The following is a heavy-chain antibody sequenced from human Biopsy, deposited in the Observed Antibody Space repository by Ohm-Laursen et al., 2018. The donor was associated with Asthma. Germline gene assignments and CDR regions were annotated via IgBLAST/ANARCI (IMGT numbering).Heavy chain of an antibody. CDR3: ARQSGQDYGDSSGFDI. D-gene: IGHD3-22*01. CDR2: VSSDGHNK. Sequence: SLRLSCAASGFVFSQCGMHWVRQGPGKGLEWVALVSSDGHNKYYEDSVKGRFTISRDNSRNRLYLQINRPTVEDSAVYFCARQSGQDYGDSSGFDIWGQGTKVAVSS. CDR1: GFVFSQCG. J-gene: IGHJ3*02. V-gene: IGHV3-30*03.